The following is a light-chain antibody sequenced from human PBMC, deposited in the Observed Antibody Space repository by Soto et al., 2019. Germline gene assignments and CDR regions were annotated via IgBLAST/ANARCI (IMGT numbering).Light chain of an antibody. CDR3: EQSRGSPT. J-gene: IGKJ1*01. CDR2: GAS. Sequence: ETVLDQNRGTVCLSGKESRSLSCRDRQSVNSRNLAWYQRKPGQAPRLLIYGASNRAAGIPDRFSGSGSGTDFTLTISRLEPEDFAMYYCEQSRGSPTIGQGTKVDIK. V-gene: IGKV3-20*01. CDR1: QSVNSRN.